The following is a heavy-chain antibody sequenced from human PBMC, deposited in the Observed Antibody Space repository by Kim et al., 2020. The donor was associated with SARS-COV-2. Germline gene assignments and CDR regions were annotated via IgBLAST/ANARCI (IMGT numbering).Heavy chain of an antibody. V-gene: IGHV6-1*01. J-gene: IGHJ5*02. CDR3: ASGLGGRFDP. CDR2: YF. Sequence: YFDYAVSVKSRITINPDTSKNQVSLQLNSVTPEDTAVYYCASGLGGRFDPWGQGTLVTVSS. D-gene: IGHD3-16*01.